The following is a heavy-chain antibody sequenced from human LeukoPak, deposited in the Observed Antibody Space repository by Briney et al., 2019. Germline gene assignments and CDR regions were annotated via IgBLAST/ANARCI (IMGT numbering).Heavy chain of an antibody. CDR3: ARDSRDITMPYFLV. Sequence: SETLSLTCTVSGGSISSGSYYWSWIRQPAGKGLEWIGRIYTSGSTNYNPSLKSRVTISVDTSKNQFSLKLSSVTAADTAVYYCARDSRDITMPYFLVWGQGTMVTVSS. CDR2: IYTSGST. CDR1: GGSISSGSYY. V-gene: IGHV4-61*02. J-gene: IGHJ3*01. D-gene: IGHD3-10*01.